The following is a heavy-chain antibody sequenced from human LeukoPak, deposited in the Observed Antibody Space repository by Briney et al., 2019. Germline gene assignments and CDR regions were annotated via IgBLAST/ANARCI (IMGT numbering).Heavy chain of an antibody. CDR3: ARDRHSSGWNADAFDI. CDR2: ISSSSSYI. CDR1: GFTFYDYG. D-gene: IGHD6-19*01. Sequence: PGGSLRLSCAASGFTFYDYGMSWVRQAPGKGLEWVSSISSSSSYIYYADSVKGRFTISRDNAKNSLYLQMNSLRAEDTAVYYCARDRHSSGWNADAFDIWGQGTMVTVSS. J-gene: IGHJ3*02. V-gene: IGHV3-21*01.